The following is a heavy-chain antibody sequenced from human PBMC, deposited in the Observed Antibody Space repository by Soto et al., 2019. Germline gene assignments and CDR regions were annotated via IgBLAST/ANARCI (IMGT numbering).Heavy chain of an antibody. Sequence: EVQLLESGGGLVQPGGSLRLSCAASGFPFSSRAMSWVRQAPGKGLGWVSAISGSGTITYYADSVKGRFTISRDTSKNTLYLQMNILRADDTAVYYCAEWARYCSGADCRAWGQGTLVTVSS. CDR2: ISGSGTIT. J-gene: IGHJ5*02. CDR3: AEWARYCSGADCRA. V-gene: IGHV3-23*01. CDR1: GFPFSSRA. D-gene: IGHD2-15*01.